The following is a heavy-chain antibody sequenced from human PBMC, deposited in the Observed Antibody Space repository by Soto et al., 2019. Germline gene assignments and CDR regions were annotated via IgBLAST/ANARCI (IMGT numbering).Heavy chain of an antibody. V-gene: IGHV3-30*18. Sequence: SGGSLRLSCAASGFTFSSYGMHWVRQAPGKGLEWVAVISYDGSNKYYADSVKGRFTISRDNSKNTLYLQMNSLRAEDTAVYYCAKRAWGGGSWPANWFHPRCPAPLVTL. CDR3: AKRAWGGGSWPANWFHP. J-gene: IGHJ5*02. CDR1: GFTFSSYG. CDR2: ISYDGSNK. D-gene: IGHD2-15*01.